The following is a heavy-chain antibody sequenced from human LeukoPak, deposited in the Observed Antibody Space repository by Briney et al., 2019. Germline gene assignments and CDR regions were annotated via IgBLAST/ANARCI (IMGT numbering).Heavy chain of an antibody. CDR1: GFTFSSYS. D-gene: IGHD3-22*01. Sequence: GGSLRLSCAAPGFTFSSYSMNWVRQAPGKGLEWVSYISSSSSTIYYADSVKGRFTISRDNSKNTLYLQMNSLRAEDTAVYYCAEDSSGYNDAFDIWGQGTMVTVSS. CDR3: AEDSSGYNDAFDI. V-gene: IGHV3-48*01. CDR2: ISSSSSTI. J-gene: IGHJ3*02.